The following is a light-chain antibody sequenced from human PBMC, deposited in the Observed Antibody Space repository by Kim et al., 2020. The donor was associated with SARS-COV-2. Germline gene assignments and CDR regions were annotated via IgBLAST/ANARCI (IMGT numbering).Light chain of an antibody. V-gene: IGLV2-8*01. CDR1: SSDIGGYNY. Sequence: GQSVYISCTRTSSDIGGYNYVSWYQQHPGKATKLMIYEVTKRPSGVHDRFSGSKSGNTASLTVSGLQADDEADYYCNSYVGNNNLVFGGGTQLTVL. CDR3: NSYVGNNNLV. CDR2: EVT. J-gene: IGLJ3*02.